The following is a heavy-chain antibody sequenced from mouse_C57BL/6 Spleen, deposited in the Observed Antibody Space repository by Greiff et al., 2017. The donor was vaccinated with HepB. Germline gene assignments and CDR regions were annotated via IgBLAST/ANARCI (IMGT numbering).Heavy chain of an antibody. CDR3: AKTGDGSSPAWFAY. J-gene: IGHJ3*01. Sequence: VQLQESGPGLVQPSQSLSITCTVSGFSLTSYGVHWVRQSPGKGLEWLGVIWRGGSTDYNAAFMSRLSITKDNSKSQVFFTMNSLQADDTAIYYCAKTGDGSSPAWFAYWGQGTLVTVSA. V-gene: IGHV2-5*01. CDR1: GFSLTSYG. D-gene: IGHD1-1*01. CDR2: IWRGGST.